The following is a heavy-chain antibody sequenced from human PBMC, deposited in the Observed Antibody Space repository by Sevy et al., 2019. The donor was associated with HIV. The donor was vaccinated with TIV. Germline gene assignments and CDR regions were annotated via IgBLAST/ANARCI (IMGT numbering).Heavy chain of an antibody. CDR2: LYHSGST. V-gene: IGHV4-38-2*02. J-gene: IGHJ4*02. Sequence: SETLSLTCAVSGYSISSGYYWGWIRQPPGKGLEWIGSLYHSGSTYYNPSLKSRVTISVDTPKNQFSLKLSSVTAADTAVYYCARDRYSTSWDFDYWGQGTLVTVSS. D-gene: IGHD2-2*01. CDR1: GYSISSGYY. CDR3: ARDRYSTSWDFDY.